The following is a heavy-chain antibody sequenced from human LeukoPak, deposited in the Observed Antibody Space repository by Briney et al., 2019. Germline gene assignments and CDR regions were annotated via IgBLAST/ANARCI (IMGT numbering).Heavy chain of an antibody. CDR3: ARDTYDSSGRFDY. CDR1: GFTFSSYE. Sequence: GGSLRLSCAASGFTFSSYEMNWVRQAPGKGLEWVSYISSSGSTIYYADFVKGRFTISRDNAKNSLYLQMNSLRAEDTAVYYCARDTYDSSGRFDYWGQGTLVTVSS. V-gene: IGHV3-48*03. D-gene: IGHD3-22*01. J-gene: IGHJ4*02. CDR2: ISSSGSTI.